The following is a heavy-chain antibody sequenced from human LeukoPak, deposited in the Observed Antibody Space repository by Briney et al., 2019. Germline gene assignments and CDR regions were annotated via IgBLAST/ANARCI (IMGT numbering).Heavy chain of an antibody. CDR3: ARTESSSVFFDY. J-gene: IGHJ4*02. V-gene: IGHV4-59*01. Sequence: GSIXXXXWSXXRQXPXXXXEWIGYIYYSGSTNYNPSLKSRVTISVDTSKNQFSLKLSSVTAADTAVYYCARTESSSVFFDYWAREPWSPSPQ. CDR2: IYYSGST. CDR1: GSIXXXX. D-gene: IGHD6-13*01.